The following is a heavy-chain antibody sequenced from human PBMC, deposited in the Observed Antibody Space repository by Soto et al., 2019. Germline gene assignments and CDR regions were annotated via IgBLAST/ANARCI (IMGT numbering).Heavy chain of an antibody. J-gene: IGHJ4*02. CDR1: GFTFSSYG. V-gene: IGHV3-30*18. CDR2: ISYDGSNK. D-gene: IGHD3-10*01. Sequence: TGGSLRLSCAASGFTFSSYGMHWVRQAPGKGLEWVAVISYDGSNKYYADSVKGRFTISRDNSKNTLYLQMNSLRAEDTAVYYCAKERYYYGSGSYYNGGDYWGQGTLVTVSS. CDR3: AKERYYYGSGSYYNGGDY.